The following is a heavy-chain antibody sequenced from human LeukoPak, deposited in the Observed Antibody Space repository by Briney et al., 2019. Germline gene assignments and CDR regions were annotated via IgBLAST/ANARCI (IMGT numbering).Heavy chain of an antibody. CDR2: VISSGTT. CDR1: GGSISSDSYH. CDR3: ARGGWFGELFFDH. J-gene: IGHJ4*02. D-gene: IGHD3-10*01. Sequence: SQTLSLTCSVSGGSISSDSYHWTRLQQPAGKGLEWIGRVISSGTTNYNPSLKSRVTIIVGTSKNQFSLKLNFVTAADTAVYYCARGGWFGELFFDHWGQGILVTVSS. V-gene: IGHV4-61*02.